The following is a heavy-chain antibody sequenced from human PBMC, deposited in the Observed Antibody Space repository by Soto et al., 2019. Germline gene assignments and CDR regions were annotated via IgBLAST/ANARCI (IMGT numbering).Heavy chain of an antibody. Sequence: GSLRLSCVVSGFTFNSYSMDWVRQAPGKGLERVSYITSGSSTIHYADSVKGRFTISRDNAKNSVFLQMNSLRVEDTAVYYCVRDAGSLGYWGQGTLVTVSS. CDR3: VRDAGSLGY. D-gene: IGHD3-10*01. V-gene: IGHV3-48*01. J-gene: IGHJ4*02. CDR1: GFTFNSYS. CDR2: ITSGSSTI.